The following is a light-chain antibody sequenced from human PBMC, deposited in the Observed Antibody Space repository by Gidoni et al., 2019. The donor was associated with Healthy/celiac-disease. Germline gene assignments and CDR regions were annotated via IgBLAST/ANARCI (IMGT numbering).Light chain of an antibody. Sequence: DIVMPHSPDSLAVSLGERATINCKSSQSVLYSSNNKNYLAWYQQKPEQPPKLLIYWASTRESGVPDRFSGSGSGTDFTLTSSSLQAEDVAVYYCQQYYSTPFTFGPGTKVDIK. J-gene: IGKJ3*01. CDR2: WAS. CDR1: QSVLYSSNNKNY. V-gene: IGKV4-1*01. CDR3: QQYYSTPFT.